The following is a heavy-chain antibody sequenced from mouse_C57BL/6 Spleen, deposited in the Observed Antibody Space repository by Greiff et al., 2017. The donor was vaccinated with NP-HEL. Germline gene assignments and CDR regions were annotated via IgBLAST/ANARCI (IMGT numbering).Heavy chain of an antibody. CDR3: ARYITTVVATEYYFDY. D-gene: IGHD1-1*01. CDR2: IRNKANGYTT. V-gene: IGHV7-3*01. CDR1: GFTFTDYY. Sequence: EVKLVESGGGLVQPGGSLSLSCAASGFTFTDYYMSWVRQPPGKALEWLGFIRNKANGYTTEYSASVKGRFTISRDNSQSILYLQMNALRAEDSDTYYCARYITTVVATEYYFDYWGQGTTLTVSS. J-gene: IGHJ2*01.